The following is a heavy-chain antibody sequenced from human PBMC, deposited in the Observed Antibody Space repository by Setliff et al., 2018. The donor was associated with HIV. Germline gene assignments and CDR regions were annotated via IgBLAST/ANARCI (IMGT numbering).Heavy chain of an antibody. D-gene: IGHD1-26*01. CDR2: INHSGST. CDR1: GGSFSCYY. Sequence: PSETLSLTCAVYGGSFSCYYWSWIRQPPGKGLEWIGEINHSGSTNYNMSLWSRVTISLDASRNQFSLELISVTAADTSVYYCAGGPGTTSIDYWAQGTLVTVSS. CDR3: AGGPGTTSIDY. J-gene: IGHJ4*02. V-gene: IGHV4-34*01.